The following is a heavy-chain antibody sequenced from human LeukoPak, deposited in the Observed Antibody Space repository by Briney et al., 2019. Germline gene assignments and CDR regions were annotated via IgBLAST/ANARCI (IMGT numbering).Heavy chain of an antibody. CDR3: AKGGSAAKYYFDS. CDR2: IFYSGTT. Sequence: SETLSLTCTVSNDSISPLYWGWIRQPPGKGLEFIGYIFYSGTTNFNPSLKSRVTLSVDTSKNQFSLRLNSVTAADTAVYYCAKGGSAAKYYFDSWGQGTLVTVSS. D-gene: IGHD6-13*01. J-gene: IGHJ4*02. V-gene: IGHV4-59*11. CDR1: NDSISPLY.